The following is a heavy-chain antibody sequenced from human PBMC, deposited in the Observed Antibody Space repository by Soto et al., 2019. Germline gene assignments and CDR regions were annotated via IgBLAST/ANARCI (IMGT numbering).Heavy chain of an antibody. Sequence: KSSETLSLTCTVSGGAVISGNYRFSCMRQPPWKGLELIGHISHSGNTHYNPSLKSRVTISVDTSKNHFTLTLISTTAADTAMYYCARGYIVGATFDYWGQGTLVTVSS. D-gene: IGHD1-26*01. V-gene: IGHV4-61*03. J-gene: IGHJ4*02. CDR2: ISHSGNT. CDR1: GGAVISGNYR. CDR3: ARGYIVGATFDY.